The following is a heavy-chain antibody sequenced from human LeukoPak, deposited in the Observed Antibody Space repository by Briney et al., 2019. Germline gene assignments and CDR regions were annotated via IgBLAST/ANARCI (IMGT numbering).Heavy chain of an antibody. CDR3: ARESPYSSSWYGYYFDY. J-gene: IGHJ4*02. Sequence: GGSLRLSCAASGFTFSSYAMSWVRQAPGKGLEWVSAISGSGGSTYYADSVKGRFTISRDNSKNTLYLQMNSLRAEDTAVYYCARESPYSSSWYGYYFDYWGQGTLVTVSS. CDR1: GFTFSSYA. CDR2: ISGSGGST. D-gene: IGHD6-13*01. V-gene: IGHV3-23*01.